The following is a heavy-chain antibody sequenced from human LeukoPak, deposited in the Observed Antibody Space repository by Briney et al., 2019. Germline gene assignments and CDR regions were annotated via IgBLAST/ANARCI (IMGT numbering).Heavy chain of an antibody. CDR2: IIPIFGTA. J-gene: IGHJ5*02. CDR1: GYTFTGYY. CDR3: ARVPGGTDFDWPKGWFDP. D-gene: IGHD3-9*01. V-gene: IGHV1-69*13. Sequence: SVKVSSKASGYTFTGYYMHWVRQAPGQGLEWMGGIIPIFGTANYAQKFQGRVTITADESTSTAYMELSSLRSEDTAVYYCARVPGGTDFDWPKGWFDPWGQGTLVTVSS.